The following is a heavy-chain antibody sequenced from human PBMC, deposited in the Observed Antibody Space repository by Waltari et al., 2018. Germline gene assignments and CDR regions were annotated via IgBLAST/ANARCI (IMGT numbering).Heavy chain of an antibody. CDR3: ARDGGGYSLGF. Sequence: EVHLLESGGGLVQRVGSLRLSCAASAFRLIAYTMHWLRQPPGKGLEYVSGILSTGGGTFYANSVRGRFTISRDTSKNTLYLHMGSLRAEDMALYYCARDGGGYSLGFWGQGTLVTVS. CDR1: AFRLIAYT. D-gene: IGHD1-26*01. V-gene: IGHV3-64*01. CDR2: ILSTGGGT. J-gene: IGHJ4*02.